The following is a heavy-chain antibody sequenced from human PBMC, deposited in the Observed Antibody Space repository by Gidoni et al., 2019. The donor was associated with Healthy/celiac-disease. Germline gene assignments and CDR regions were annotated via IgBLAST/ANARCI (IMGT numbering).Heavy chain of an antibody. V-gene: IGHV3-21*01. CDR3: AREAGAYCGGDCYSYWYFDL. D-gene: IGHD2-21*01. CDR1: GFTFSSYS. J-gene: IGHJ2*01. CDR2: ISSSSSYI. Sequence: EVQLVESGGGLVKPGGSLRLSCAASGFTFSSYSMNWVRQAPGKGLGWVSSISSSSSYIYYADSVKGRFTISRDNAKNSLYLQMNSLRAEDTAVYYCAREAGAYCGGDCYSYWYFDLWGRGTLVTVSS.